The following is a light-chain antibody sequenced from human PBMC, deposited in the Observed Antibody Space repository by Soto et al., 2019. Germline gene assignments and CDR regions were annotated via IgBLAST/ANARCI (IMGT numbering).Light chain of an antibody. V-gene: IGKV3-11*01. J-gene: IGKJ5*01. CDR1: QSVSSY. Sequence: EIVLTQSPATLSLSPGERATLSCRASQSVSSYLAWYQQKPGQAPRLLIYDASNRATGIPARFSGSGSGTDYTLPISSLEPEDCAVYYCQQRSNWPITFGQGTRLEIK. CDR2: DAS. CDR3: QQRSNWPIT.